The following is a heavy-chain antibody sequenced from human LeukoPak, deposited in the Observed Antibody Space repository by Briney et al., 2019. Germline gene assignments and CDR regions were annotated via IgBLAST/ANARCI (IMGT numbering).Heavy chain of an antibody. D-gene: IGHD3-22*01. CDR3: ARFHSSGYFDY. V-gene: IGHV3-9*01. CDR2: ISWNSGTV. J-gene: IGHJ4*02. CDR1: GFTFDDYG. Sequence: GRSLRLSCAASGFTFDDYGMHWVRQAPGKGLEWVSGISWNSGTVVYADSVKGRFTISRDNAKNSLYLQMNSLRAEDTAVYYCARFHSSGYFDYWGQGTLVTVSS.